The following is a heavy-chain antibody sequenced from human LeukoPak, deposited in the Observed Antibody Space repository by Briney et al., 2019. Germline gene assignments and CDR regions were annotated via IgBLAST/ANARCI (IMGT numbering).Heavy chain of an antibody. J-gene: IGHJ4*02. Sequence: GSLRLSCAASGFTFKSYSINWVRQAPGKGLEWVSSISSSSSYIYYADSVKGRFTISRDNAKNSLYLQMNSLRAEDTAVYYCARASGNPPDYWGQGTLVTVSS. V-gene: IGHV3-21*01. CDR1: GFTFKSYS. D-gene: IGHD1-26*01. CDR3: ARASGNPPDY. CDR2: ISSSSSYI.